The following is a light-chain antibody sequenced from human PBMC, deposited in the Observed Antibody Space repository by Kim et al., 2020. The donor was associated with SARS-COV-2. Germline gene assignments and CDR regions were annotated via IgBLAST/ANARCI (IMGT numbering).Light chain of an antibody. Sequence: GQGVTVSGAGSSDDSGNNTVNWYQQHPGTAPKLIIYGVNQRPSGVPDRFSGSKSGTTASLTISGLQAEDEADYYCTSWDGSLNGWVFGGGTQLTVL. V-gene: IGLV1-44*01. CDR1: SDDSGNNT. CDR2: GVN. J-gene: IGLJ3*02. CDR3: TSWDGSLNGWV.